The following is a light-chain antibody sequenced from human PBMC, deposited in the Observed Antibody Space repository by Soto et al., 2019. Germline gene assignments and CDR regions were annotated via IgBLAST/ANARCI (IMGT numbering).Light chain of an antibody. V-gene: IGKV1-39*01. Sequence: DIQMTQSPSSLSASVGDRVTITCRASQSISTYLHWYQQKPGKAPRVLISSASTLQSGVPSRFSGSGSGTEFTLTISSLQPEDFATYYCQQSYSNVMYTFGQGTKVDTK. CDR2: SAS. J-gene: IGKJ2*01. CDR1: QSISTY. CDR3: QQSYSNVMYT.